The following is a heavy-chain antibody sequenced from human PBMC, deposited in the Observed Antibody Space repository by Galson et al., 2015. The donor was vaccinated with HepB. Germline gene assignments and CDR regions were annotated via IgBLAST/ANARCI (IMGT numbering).Heavy chain of an antibody. Sequence: SLILSCAASGFTVSSNYMSWVRQAPGKGLEWVSVIYSGGSTYYADSVKGRFTISRDNSKNTLYLQMNSLRAEDTAVYYCARESVVYGDWFDYWGQGTLVTVSS. J-gene: IGHJ4*02. V-gene: IGHV3-66*01. D-gene: IGHD4-17*01. CDR3: ARESVVYGDWFDY. CDR1: GFTVSSNY. CDR2: IYSGGST.